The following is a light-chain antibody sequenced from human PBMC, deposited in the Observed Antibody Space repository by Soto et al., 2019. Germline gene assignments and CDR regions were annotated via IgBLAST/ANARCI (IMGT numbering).Light chain of an antibody. CDR2: NNN. Sequence: QSVLTQPPSASGTPGQRVTISCSGSNSNIESRSVYWFQQLPGTAPKLLIFNNNQRPSGVPDRFSGSKSGTSASLAISGLRSEEEADYYCATLDVKLSCWVFGGGTQLTVL. CDR1: NSNIESRS. J-gene: IGLJ3*02. CDR3: ATLDVKLSCWV. V-gene: IGLV1-47*02.